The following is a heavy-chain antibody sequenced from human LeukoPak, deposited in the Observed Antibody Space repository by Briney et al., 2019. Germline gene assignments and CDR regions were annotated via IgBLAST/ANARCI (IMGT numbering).Heavy chain of an antibody. D-gene: IGHD3-22*01. CDR3: ARAKVPYYYDSSGYYYYFDY. CDR1: GFTVSSNY. Sequence: PGGSLRLSCAASGFTVSSNYMSWVRQAPGKGLEWVSVIYGGGSTYYADSVKGRFTISRDNSKNTLYLQMNSLRAEDTAVYYCARAKVPYYYDSSGYYYYFDYWGQGTLVTVSS. V-gene: IGHV3-66*01. J-gene: IGHJ4*02. CDR2: IYGGGST.